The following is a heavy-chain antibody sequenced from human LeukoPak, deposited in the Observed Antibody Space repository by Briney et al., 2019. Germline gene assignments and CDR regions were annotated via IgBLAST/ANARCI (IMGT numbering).Heavy chain of an antibody. CDR3: ARRAGEYSHPYDY. V-gene: IGHV3-53*01. D-gene: IGHD4-17*01. CDR2: IYSGGNT. CDR1: GFTFSSYA. Sequence: HPGGSLRLSCAASGFTFSSYAMHWVRQAPGKGLEWVSFIYSGGNTHYSDSVKGRFTISRDNSKNTLYLQMNSLRAEDTAVYYCARRAGEYSHPYDYWGQGTLVTVSS. J-gene: IGHJ4*02.